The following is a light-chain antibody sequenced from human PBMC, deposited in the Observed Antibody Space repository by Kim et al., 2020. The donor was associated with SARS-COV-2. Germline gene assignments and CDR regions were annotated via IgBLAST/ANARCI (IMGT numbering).Light chain of an antibody. J-gene: IGLJ3*02. CDR2: DTD. V-gene: IGLV1-51*01. CDR3: GTWDSSLNAAV. Sequence: LTISCSGASSNIGNNYVSWYQQLPGTAPKLLIYDTDERPSGIPDRFSGSKSGTSATLDITGLQTGDEADYYCGTWDSSLNAAVFGGGTQLTVL. CDR1: SSNIGNNY.